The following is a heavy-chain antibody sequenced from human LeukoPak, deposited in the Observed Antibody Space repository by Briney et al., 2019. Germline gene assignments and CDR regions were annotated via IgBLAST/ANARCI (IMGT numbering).Heavy chain of an antibody. J-gene: IGHJ4*02. V-gene: IGHV4-59*01. CDR2: IYYSGST. CDR1: GGSINSYS. CDR3: ARGGPAVLYYFDY. Sequence: SETLSLTCTVSGGSINSYSWSWIRQPPGKGLEWIGYIYYSGSTNYNPSLKSRVTISVDTSKNQFSLKLSSVAAADTAVYYCARGGPAVLYYFDYWGQGTLVTVSS.